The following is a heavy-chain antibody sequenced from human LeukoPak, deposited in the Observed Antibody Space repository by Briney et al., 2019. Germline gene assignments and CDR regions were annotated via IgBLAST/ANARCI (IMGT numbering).Heavy chain of an antibody. D-gene: IGHD3-22*01. CDR2: ISSSSSYI. V-gene: IGHV3-21*01. CDR1: GFTFSSYS. J-gene: IGHJ4*02. CDR3: ARDPNLSPRKYYYASSAAGY. Sequence: GGSLRLSCAASGFTFSSYSMNWVRQAPGKGLEWVSSISSSSSYIYYADSVKGRFTISRDNAKNSLYLQMNSLRAEDTAVYYCARDPNLSPRKYYYASSAAGYWGQGTLVTVSS.